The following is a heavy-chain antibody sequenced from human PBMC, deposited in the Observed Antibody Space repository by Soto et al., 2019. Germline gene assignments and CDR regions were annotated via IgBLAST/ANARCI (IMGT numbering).Heavy chain of an antibody. CDR1: SYTFSSSG. D-gene: IGHD6-13*01. J-gene: IGHJ4*02. CDR3: ARDLGQQLFDY. Sequence: QVQLVQYGAEVKKPGASEKVSCKASSYTFSSSGISWVRQARGQGLEWMGWISAYNGNTKYAQKLQGRVTMTTDTSTSTAYMELRSLRSDDTAVYYCARDLGQQLFDYWGQGTLVTVSS. V-gene: IGHV1-18*01. CDR2: ISAYNGNT.